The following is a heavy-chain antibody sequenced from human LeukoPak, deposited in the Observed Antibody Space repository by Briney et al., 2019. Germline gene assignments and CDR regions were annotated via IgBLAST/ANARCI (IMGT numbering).Heavy chain of an antibody. J-gene: IGHJ4*02. CDR1: GFTFSSYA. CDR2: IGGSGGAT. CDR3: AKDRLYYDFWSGYYKGSILDY. V-gene: IGHV3-23*01. Sequence: PGGSLRLSCAASGFTFSSYAMSWVRQAPGKGLEWVSTIGGSGGATYYADSVRGRFTISRDNSKNTLFLQMNSLRAEDTAVYYCAKDRLYYDFWSGYYKGSILDYWGQGTLVTVSS. D-gene: IGHD3-3*01.